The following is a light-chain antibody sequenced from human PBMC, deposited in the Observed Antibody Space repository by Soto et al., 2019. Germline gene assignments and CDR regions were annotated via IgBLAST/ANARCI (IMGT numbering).Light chain of an antibody. Sequence: EIVMTQSPATLSVSPGERATLSCRASQSVSSNLAWYQQKPGQDPRLLIYGASTRATGIPARFSGSGSGTEFTLNISSLQSEDFAVYYCQQYNNWPPLTFGPGTKVDIK. CDR1: QSVSSN. V-gene: IGKV3-15*01. CDR3: QQYNNWPPLT. CDR2: GAS. J-gene: IGKJ3*01.